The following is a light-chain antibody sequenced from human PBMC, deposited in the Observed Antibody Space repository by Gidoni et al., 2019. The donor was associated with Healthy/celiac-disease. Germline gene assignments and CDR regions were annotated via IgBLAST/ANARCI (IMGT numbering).Light chain of an antibody. J-gene: IGKJ3*01. CDR3: QQSYSTPPFT. V-gene: IGKV1-39*01. Sequence: DIQMTQSPASLSASVGDRVTITRRASQSISSYINWYQQKPGKAPKVLIYAASSLQSGVQSRFSGSGSGTDFTLTISSLQPEDFATYFCQQSYSTPPFTFGPGTKVDIK. CDR1: QSISSY. CDR2: AAS.